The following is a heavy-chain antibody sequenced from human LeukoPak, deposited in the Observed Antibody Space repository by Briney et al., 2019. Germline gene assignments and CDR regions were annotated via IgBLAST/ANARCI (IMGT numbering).Heavy chain of an antibody. J-gene: IGHJ3*02. D-gene: IGHD2-2*01. CDR1: GYTFTTYA. V-gene: IGHV1-3*01. Sequence: ASVKVSCKASGYTFTTYAMHWVRQAPGQRLEWMGWVNAGNGNTKYSQKFQGRVTITRDTSASTAYMELSSLRSEDTAVYYCASRRQYCSTTSCSATFDIWGQGTMVTVSS. CDR3: ASRRQYCSTTSCSATFDI. CDR2: VNAGNGNT.